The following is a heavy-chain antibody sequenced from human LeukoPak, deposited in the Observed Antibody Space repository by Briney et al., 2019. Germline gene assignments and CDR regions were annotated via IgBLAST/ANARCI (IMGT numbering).Heavy chain of an antibody. V-gene: IGHV4-59*01. CDR1: GGSISSYY. Sequence: SETLSLTCTVSGGSISSYYWSWIRQPPGKGLEWIGYIYYSGSTNYNPSLKSRVTISVDTSKNQFSLKLSSVTAADTAVCYCARVGDGRVRDWGQGTLVTVSS. J-gene: IGHJ4*02. CDR2: IYYSGST. CDR3: ARVGDGRVRD. D-gene: IGHD1-26*01.